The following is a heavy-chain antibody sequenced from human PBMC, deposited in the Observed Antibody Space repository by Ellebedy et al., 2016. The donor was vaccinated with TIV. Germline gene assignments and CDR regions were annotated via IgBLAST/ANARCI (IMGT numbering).Heavy chain of an antibody. J-gene: IGHJ4*02. CDR2: ISIGQETI. CDR3: LSVDWGGTPVY. D-gene: IGHD3-9*01. Sequence: GESLKISCTSSGFSFNNGWMNWVRQTPGKGLEWISFISIGQETIYYAGSVRGRFTISRDDAKNSLFLQMNSLKADDSAVYYCLSVDWGGTPVYWGQGTLVTVSS. CDR1: GFSFNNGW. V-gene: IGHV3-48*01.